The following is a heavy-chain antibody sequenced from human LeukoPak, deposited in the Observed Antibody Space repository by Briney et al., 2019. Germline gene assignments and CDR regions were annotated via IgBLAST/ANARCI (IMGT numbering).Heavy chain of an antibody. J-gene: IGHJ4*02. CDR2: IWYDGSNK. Sequence: GGSLRLSCAAFGFTVSSYYMSWVRQAPGKGLEWVAVIWYDGSNKYYADSVKGRFTISRDNSKNTLYLQMNSLRAEDTAVYYCARDRLRYYDSSGEFDYWGQGTLVTVSS. CDR1: GFTVSSYY. D-gene: IGHD3-22*01. CDR3: ARDRLRYYDSSGEFDY. V-gene: IGHV3-33*08.